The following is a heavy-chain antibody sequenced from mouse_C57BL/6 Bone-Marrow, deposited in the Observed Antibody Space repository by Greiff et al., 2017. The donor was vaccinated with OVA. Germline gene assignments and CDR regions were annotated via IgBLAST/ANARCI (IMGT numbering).Heavy chain of an antibody. D-gene: IGHD3-2*02. CDR1: GFSLSTFGMG. CDR2: IWWDDDK. J-gene: IGHJ3*01. V-gene: IGHV8-8*01. CDR3: ARMGWDSSGYWFAY. Sequence: QVTLKECGPGILQPSQTLSLTCSFSGFSLSTFGMGVGWIRQPSGKGLEWLAHIWWDDDKYYNPALKSRLTISKDTSKNQVFLKIANVDTADTATYYCARMGWDSSGYWFAYWGQGTLVTVSA.